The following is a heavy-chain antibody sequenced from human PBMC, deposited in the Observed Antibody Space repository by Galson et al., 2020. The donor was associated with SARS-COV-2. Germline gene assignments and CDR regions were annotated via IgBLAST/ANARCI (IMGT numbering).Heavy chain of an antibody. CDR2: TSATT. J-gene: IGHJ6*03. V-gene: IGHV3-23*01. CDR3: AKDLVRGLGYMDV. CDR1: GFTFSRYG. Sequence: GGSMRLSCAASGFTFSRYGMSWVRQAPGQGLDWVATTSATTYYAASVKGRFTISRDDSKHMLYLQMNGLRAEDTAVYYCAKDLVRGLGYMDVWGSGTTVTISS. D-gene: IGHD3-10*01.